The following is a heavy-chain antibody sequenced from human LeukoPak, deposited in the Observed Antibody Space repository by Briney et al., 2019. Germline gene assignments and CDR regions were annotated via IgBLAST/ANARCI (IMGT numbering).Heavy chain of an antibody. CDR2: VWYDGTNK. CDR1: GFTFSSYG. J-gene: IGHJ4*02. CDR3: ARTTGYGAYSTSTNFDY. Sequence: GRSLRLSCAASGFTFSSYGMHWVRQAPGKGLEWVAAVWYDGTNKNYADSVKGRFTISRDNSKNTLYLQMNSLRAEDTAVYYCARTTGYGAYSTSTNFDYWGQGTLVTVSS. V-gene: IGHV3-33*01. D-gene: IGHD5-12*01.